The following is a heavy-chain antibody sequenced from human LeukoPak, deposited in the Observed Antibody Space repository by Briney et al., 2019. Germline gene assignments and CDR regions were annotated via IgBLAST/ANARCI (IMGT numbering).Heavy chain of an antibody. V-gene: IGHV4-59*01. D-gene: IGHD6-13*01. CDR2: IYYSGST. CDR3: ARARYSSSWACDY. J-gene: IGHJ4*02. CDR1: GGSISSYY. Sequence: SETLSLTCTVSGGSISSYYWSWVRQPPGKGLEWLGYIYYSGSTNYNPSLKSRVTISVDTSKNQFSLKLSSVTAADTAVYYCARARYSSSWACDYWGQGTLVTVSS.